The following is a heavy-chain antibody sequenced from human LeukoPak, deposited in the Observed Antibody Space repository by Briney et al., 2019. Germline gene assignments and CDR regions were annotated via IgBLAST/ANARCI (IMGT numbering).Heavy chain of an antibody. J-gene: IGHJ3*02. V-gene: IGHV3-21*04. Sequence: SGGSLRLSCAASGFTFSSYSMNWVRQAPGKGLEWVSSISSSSSYIYYADSVKGRFTISRDNAKNPLYLQMNSLRAEDTAVYYCARSGCSGGSCYYASAFDIWGQGTMVTVSS. D-gene: IGHD2-15*01. CDR3: ARSGCSGGSCYYASAFDI. CDR1: GFTFSSYS. CDR2: ISSSSSYI.